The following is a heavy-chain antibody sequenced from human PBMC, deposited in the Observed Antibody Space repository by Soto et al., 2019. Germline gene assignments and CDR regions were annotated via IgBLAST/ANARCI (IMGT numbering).Heavy chain of an antibody. J-gene: IGHJ4*02. D-gene: IGHD3-3*01. V-gene: IGHV6-1*01. CDR1: XAC. CDR2: AFYRSMWYN. CDR3: TREIDFGY. Sequence: XACWNWIRQSPSRGLELLGRAFYRSMWYNEYAVSVKVRITVSPDTSRNQISLQLNSVTPDDTAVYFCTREIDFGYWGRGTQVTVSS.